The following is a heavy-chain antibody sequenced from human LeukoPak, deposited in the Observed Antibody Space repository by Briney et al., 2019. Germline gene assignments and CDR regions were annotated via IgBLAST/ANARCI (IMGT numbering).Heavy chain of an antibody. V-gene: IGHV3-23*01. J-gene: IGHJ4*02. CDR1: GFTFSTYA. D-gene: IGHD5-18*01. CDR3: AKDISQGYTYGFIEQDF. Sequence: GGSLRLSCAASGFTFSTYAMSWVRQAPGKGLEWVSAISGDDGSTYYADSLKGRFTISRDNSKNTLYLEMNSLRAEDTAVYYCAKDISQGYTYGFIEQDFWGQGTPVTVSS. CDR2: ISGDDGST.